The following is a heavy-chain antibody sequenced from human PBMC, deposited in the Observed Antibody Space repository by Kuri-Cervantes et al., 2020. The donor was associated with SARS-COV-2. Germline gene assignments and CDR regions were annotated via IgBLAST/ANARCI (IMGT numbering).Heavy chain of an antibody. CDR3: ARGFYFFSGYYYYGMDV. D-gene: IGHD2/OR15-2a*01. CDR2: IYYSGST. Sequence: SETLSFTCTVSGGSISSYYWSWIRQPPGKGLEWIGYIYYSGSTNYNPSLKSRVTISVDTSKNQFSLKLSSVTAADTAVYYCARGFYFFSGYYYYGMDVWGQGTTVTVSS. CDR1: GGSISSYY. J-gene: IGHJ6*02. V-gene: IGHV4-59*01.